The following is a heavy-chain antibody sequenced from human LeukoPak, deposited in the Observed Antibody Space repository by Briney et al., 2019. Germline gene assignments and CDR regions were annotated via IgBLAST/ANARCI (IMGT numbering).Heavy chain of an antibody. D-gene: IGHD3-10*01. V-gene: IGHV4-34*01. CDR2: INHSGST. CDR1: GGSFSGYY. CDR3: ARGLVTMVRGFSG. J-gene: IGHJ4*02. Sequence: SETLSLTCAVYGGSFSGYYWSWIRQPPGKGLEWIGEINHSGSTNYNPPLKSRVTISVDTSKNQFSLKLSSVTAADTAVYYCARGLVTMVRGFSGWGQGTLVTVSS.